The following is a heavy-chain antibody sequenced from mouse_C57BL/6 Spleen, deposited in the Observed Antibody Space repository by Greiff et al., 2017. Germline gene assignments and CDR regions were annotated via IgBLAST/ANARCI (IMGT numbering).Heavy chain of an antibody. CDR1: GYTFTSYW. J-gene: IGHJ3*01. CDR2: IDPSDSET. D-gene: IGHD1-1*01. CDR3: ATSSYYCGSSYTAWFAY. V-gene: IGHV1-52*01. Sequence: QVQLQQPGAELVRPGSSVKLSCKASGYTFTSYWMHWVKQRPIQGLEWIGNIDPSDSETHYNQKFKDKATLTVDKSSSTAYMQLSSLTSEDSAVYYCATSSYYCGSSYTAWFAYWGQGTLVTVSA.